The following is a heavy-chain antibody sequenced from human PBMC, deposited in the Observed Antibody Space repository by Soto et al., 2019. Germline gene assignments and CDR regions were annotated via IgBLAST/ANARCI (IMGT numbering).Heavy chain of an antibody. V-gene: IGHV1-24*01. Sequence: APVKVSCKGFGYTLTQIFIQWGRQAPGKRLEWMGDFDPEDGETIYAQKFQGRVTMTEDTSTDTAYMELSSLRSEDTAVYYCATVSMGQQLVGGSFDYWGQGTLVTVSS. CDR2: FDPEDGET. D-gene: IGHD6-13*01. CDR3: ATVSMGQQLVGGSFDY. J-gene: IGHJ4*02. CDR1: GYTLTQIF.